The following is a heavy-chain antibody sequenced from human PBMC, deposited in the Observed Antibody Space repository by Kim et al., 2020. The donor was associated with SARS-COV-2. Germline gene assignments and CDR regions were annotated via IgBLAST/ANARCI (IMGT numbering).Heavy chain of an antibody. J-gene: IGHJ4*02. CDR2: ISADESNK. D-gene: IGHD6-19*01. CDR3: AREGHSSGRAGSFDY. Sequence: GGSLRLSCAGSGFTFGNTHMHWVRQAPGKGLEWVSLISADESNKDYVDSVKGRFTVSRDNSQNTLFLQIHSLRVEDTAVYYCAREGHSSGRAGSFDYWGQGTLVTVSS. CDR1: GFTFGNTH. V-gene: IGHV3-30*03.